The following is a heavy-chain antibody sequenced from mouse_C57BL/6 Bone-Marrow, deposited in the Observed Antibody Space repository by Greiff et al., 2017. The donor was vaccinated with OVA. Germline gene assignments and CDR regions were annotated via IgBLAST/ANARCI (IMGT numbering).Heavy chain of an antibody. J-gene: IGHJ2*01. Sequence: EVQLQQSGPELVKPGASVKISCKASGYSFTGYYMNWVKQSPEKSLEWIGEINPSTGGTTYNQKFKAKATLTVDKSSSTAYMQLKSLTSEDSAVYYCARPGDYSNFYFDYWGQGTTLTVSS. D-gene: IGHD2-5*01. V-gene: IGHV1-42*01. CDR3: ARPGDYSNFYFDY. CDR2: INPSTGGT. CDR1: GYSFTGYY.